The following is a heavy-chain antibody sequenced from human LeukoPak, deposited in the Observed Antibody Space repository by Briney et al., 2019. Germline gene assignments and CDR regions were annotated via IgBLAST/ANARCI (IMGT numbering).Heavy chain of an antibody. Sequence: ASVRVSCKASGYSFTASYMHWVRQAPGQGLEWVGCINPKNGDTSSAQSFQGRVTMTRDTSLSTAYMDPTSLRSDDTAVYYCVRDDYNGNSFDSWGPGTLVTVSS. D-gene: IGHD4-4*01. CDR3: VRDDYNGNSFDS. CDR1: GYSFTASY. J-gene: IGHJ5*01. CDR2: INPKNGDT. V-gene: IGHV1-2*02.